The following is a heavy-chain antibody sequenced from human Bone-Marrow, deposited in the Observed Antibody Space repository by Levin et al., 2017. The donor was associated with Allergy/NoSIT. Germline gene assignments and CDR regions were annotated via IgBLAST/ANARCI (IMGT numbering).Heavy chain of an antibody. CDR2: ISYDGLNK. J-gene: IGHJ6*02. D-gene: IGHD3-3*01. V-gene: IGHV3-30-3*01. Sequence: GESLKISCVASGFTFSSYAFHWVRQAPGEGLEWVAVISYDGLNKYSADSVKGRFTISRDDSKNTLYLQMDSLRVEDSGIYYCASEITTYYGLDVWGQGTTVAVSS. CDR3: ASEITTYYGLDV. CDR1: GFTFSSYA.